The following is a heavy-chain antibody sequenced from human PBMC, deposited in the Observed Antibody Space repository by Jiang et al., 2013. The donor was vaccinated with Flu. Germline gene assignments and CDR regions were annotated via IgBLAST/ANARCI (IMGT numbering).Heavy chain of an antibody. Sequence: GAEVKKPGSSVKVSCKASGGTFSSYAISWVRQAPGQGLEWMGGIIPIFGTANYAQKFQGRVTITADESTSTAYMELSSLRSEDTAVYYCARGQCSGGSCYSRIYYYYGMDVWGQGTTVTVSS. V-gene: IGHV1-69*01. CDR3: ARGQCSGGSCYSRIYYYYGMDV. D-gene: IGHD2-15*01. CDR2: IIPIFGTA. J-gene: IGHJ6*02. CDR1: GGTFSSYA.